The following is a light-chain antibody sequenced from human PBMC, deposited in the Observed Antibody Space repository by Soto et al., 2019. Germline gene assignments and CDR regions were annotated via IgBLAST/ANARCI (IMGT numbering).Light chain of an antibody. CDR1: SSDVGGYNY. CDR3: SSYTRSSTLDV. Sequence: QSVLTQPASVSGSPGQSITISCTGTSSDVGGYNYVSWYQQHQGKAPKLMIYDVSNRPSGVSNRFSGSKSGNTASLTLSGVQAEDEADYYCSSYTRSSTLDVFGTGTKLTVL. CDR2: DVS. V-gene: IGLV2-14*01. J-gene: IGLJ1*01.